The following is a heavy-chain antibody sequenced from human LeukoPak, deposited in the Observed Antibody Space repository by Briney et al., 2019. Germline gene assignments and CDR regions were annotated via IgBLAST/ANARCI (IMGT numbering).Heavy chain of an antibody. CDR1: GYTFPSYF. Sequence: PRASVKVSCKASGYTFPSYFMHWVRRAPGQGLEWMGIINPTGGSTTYAQKFQGRVTMTRDTSTSTVYMELSSLRSDDTAVYYCARTAARRSDYWGQGTLVTVSS. J-gene: IGHJ4*02. D-gene: IGHD6-6*01. CDR2: INPTGGST. V-gene: IGHV1-46*01. CDR3: ARTAARRSDY.